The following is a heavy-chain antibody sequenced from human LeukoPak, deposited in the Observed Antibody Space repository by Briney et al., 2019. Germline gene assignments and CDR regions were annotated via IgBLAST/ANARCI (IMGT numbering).Heavy chain of an antibody. Sequence: ASVKVSCKASGYTFTSYGISWVRQAPGQGLEWMGWISAYNGNTNYAQKLQGRVTMTTDTSTSTAYMELRSLRSDDTAVYYCASGRAYVGATGVYYYYGMDVWGQGTTVTVSS. D-gene: IGHD1-26*01. CDR3: ASGRAYVGATGVYYYYGMDV. J-gene: IGHJ6*02. CDR1: GYTFTSYG. CDR2: ISAYNGNT. V-gene: IGHV1-18*01.